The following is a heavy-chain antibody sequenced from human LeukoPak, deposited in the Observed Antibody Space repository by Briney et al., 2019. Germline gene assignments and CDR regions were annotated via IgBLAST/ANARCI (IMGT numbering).Heavy chain of an antibody. CDR2: INHSGST. CDR1: GGSFSGYY. Sequence: SETLSLTCAVYGGSFSGYYWSWIRQPPGKGLEWIGEINHSGSTNYNPSLKSRVTISVDTSKNQFSLKLSSVTAADTAVYYCARLDSMGPDYYDSSGYPYYFDYWGQGTLVTVSS. CDR3: ARLDSMGPDYYDSSGYPYYFDY. V-gene: IGHV4-34*01. D-gene: IGHD3-22*01. J-gene: IGHJ4*02.